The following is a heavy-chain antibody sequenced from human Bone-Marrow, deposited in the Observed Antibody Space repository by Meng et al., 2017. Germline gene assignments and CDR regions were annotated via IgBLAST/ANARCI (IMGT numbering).Heavy chain of an antibody. J-gene: IGHJ4*02. D-gene: IGHD1-26*01. Sequence: SSKVSCKASGGTFSSDSISWVRQAPGQGREWVGGIIPIFGTANYAQKFQGRVTITADESTSTAYMELSSLRYEDTVVYYCARGEIIVGANVPPYPFDYWGQGTLVTVSS. CDR1: GGTFSSDS. V-gene: IGHV1-69*13. CDR2: IIPIFGTA. CDR3: ARGEIIVGANVPPYPFDY.